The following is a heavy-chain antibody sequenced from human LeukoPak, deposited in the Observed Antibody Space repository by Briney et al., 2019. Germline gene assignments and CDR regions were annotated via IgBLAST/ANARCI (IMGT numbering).Heavy chain of an antibody. CDR3: AGRHIVGANIDY. J-gene: IGHJ4*02. CDR2: IYYSGST. D-gene: IGHD1-26*01. V-gene: IGHV4-39*01. Sequence: SETLSLTCTVSGGSISSSSYYWGWIRQPPGKGLEWIGSIYYSGSTYYNPSLKSRVTISVDTSKNQFSLKLSSVTAADTAVYYCAGRHIVGANIDYWGQGTLVTVSS. CDR1: GGSISSSSYY.